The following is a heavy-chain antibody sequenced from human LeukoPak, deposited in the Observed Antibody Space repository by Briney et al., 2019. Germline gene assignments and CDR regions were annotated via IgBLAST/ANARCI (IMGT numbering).Heavy chain of an antibody. Sequence: GGSLRLSCAASGFTFSSYAMHWVRQAPGKGLEYVSAISSNGGSTYYANSMKGRFTISSDNSKNTLYLQMGSLRAEDMAVYYCARYDSSGPDAFDIWGQGTMVTVSS. J-gene: IGHJ3*02. CDR3: ARYDSSGPDAFDI. V-gene: IGHV3-64*01. D-gene: IGHD3-22*01. CDR2: ISSNGGST. CDR1: GFTFSSYA.